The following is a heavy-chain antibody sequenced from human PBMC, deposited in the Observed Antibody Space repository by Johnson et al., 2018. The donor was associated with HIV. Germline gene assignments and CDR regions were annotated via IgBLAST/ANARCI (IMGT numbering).Heavy chain of an antibody. J-gene: IGHJ3*02. CDR2: ISYDGSNK. Sequence: MLLVESGGGVVQPGGSLRLSCAASGFTFSSYAMHWVRQAPGKGLEWVAVISYDGSNKYYADSVKGLFTISRDNSKNTLYLQMKILRAEETAVYYCAKGRLVGVRAFDIWGQGTMVTVSS. CDR1: GFTFSSYA. D-gene: IGHD2-15*01. V-gene: IGHV3-30*04. CDR3: AKGRLVGVRAFDI.